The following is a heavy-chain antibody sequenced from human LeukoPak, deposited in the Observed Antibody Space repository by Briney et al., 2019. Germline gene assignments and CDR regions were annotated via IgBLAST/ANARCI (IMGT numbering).Heavy chain of an antibody. V-gene: IGHV4-34*01. CDR3: ATLLGSTNWFDP. CDR1: GGSFSGYY. J-gene: IGHJ5*02. Sequence: SETLSLTCAVYGGSFSGYYWSWIRQPSGKGLEWIGEINHSGSTNYNPSLKSRVTISVDTSKNQFSLKLSSVTAADTAVYYCATLLGSTNWFDPWGQGTLVTVSS. D-gene: IGHD1-26*01. CDR2: INHSGST.